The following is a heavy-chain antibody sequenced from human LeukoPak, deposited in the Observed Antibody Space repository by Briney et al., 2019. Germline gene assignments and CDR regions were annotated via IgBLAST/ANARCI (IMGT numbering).Heavy chain of an antibody. CDR1: GYTFTSYA. D-gene: IGHD3-3*01. CDR3: ARDLDFWSGYYTHYYYGMDV. J-gene: IGHJ6*02. V-gene: IGHV1-69*13. Sequence: SVKVSCKASGYTFTSYAISWVRQAPGQGLEWMGGIIPIFGTANYAQKFQGRVTITADESTSTAYMELSSLRSEDTAVYYCARDLDFWSGYYTHYYYGMDVWGQGTTVTVSS. CDR2: IIPIFGTA.